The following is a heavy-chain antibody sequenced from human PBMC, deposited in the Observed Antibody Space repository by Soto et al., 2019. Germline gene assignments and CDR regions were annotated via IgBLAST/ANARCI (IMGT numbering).Heavy chain of an antibody. V-gene: IGHV4-39*01. Sequence: SEALSLTCTDSGGSSSSSSYYWGWIRQPPGKGLEWIGSIYYSGSTYYNPSLKSRVTISVDTSKNQFSLKLSSVTAADTAVYYCARQGAYYYDSSGSDFDYWGQGTLVPVSS. D-gene: IGHD3-22*01. CDR2: IYYSGST. J-gene: IGHJ4*02. CDR1: GGSSSSSSYY. CDR3: ARQGAYYYDSSGSDFDY.